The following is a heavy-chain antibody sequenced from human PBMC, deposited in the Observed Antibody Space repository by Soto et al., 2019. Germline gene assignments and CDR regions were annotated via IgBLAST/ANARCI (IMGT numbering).Heavy chain of an antibody. CDR3: TRHGQWPV. D-gene: IGHD6-19*01. Sequence: EVQLVESGGGLVQPGGSLKLSCAASGFTFSGSAMHWVRQASGKGLEWVGRIRSKANSYATAYAASVKGRFTISRDDSKNTAYLQMNSLKTEDTAVYYCTRHGQWPVRGQGTLVTVSS. V-gene: IGHV3-73*02. CDR1: GFTFSGSA. J-gene: IGHJ4*02. CDR2: IRSKANSYAT.